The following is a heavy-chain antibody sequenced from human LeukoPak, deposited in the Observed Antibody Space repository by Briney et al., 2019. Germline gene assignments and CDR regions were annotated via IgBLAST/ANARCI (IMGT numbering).Heavy chain of an antibody. CDR3: AREGYDSL. D-gene: IGHD3-3*01. Sequence: SQTLSLTCTVSGGSISSGNYYWSWIRQPAGKGLEWIGHIYTSGSTNYNPSLNSRVTISVDTSKNQCSLKLSSLPAADTAVYYCAREGYDSLWGQGTLVTVSS. CDR1: GGSISSGNYY. V-gene: IGHV4-61*09. CDR2: IYTSGST. J-gene: IGHJ4*02.